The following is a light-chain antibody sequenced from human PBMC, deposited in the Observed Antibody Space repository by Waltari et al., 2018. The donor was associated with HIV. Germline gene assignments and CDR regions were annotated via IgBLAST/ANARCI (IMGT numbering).Light chain of an antibody. CDR1: IGTKS. CDR3: QMYYSSSVHWV. V-gene: IGLV3-21*02. Sequence: SYVLTQPPSVSVAPGQTARITCGGNIGTKSVHWYQHKPGQAPVLVVYDDSDRPPGIPERFSGSNSGNTATLTISRVEAGDEADYYCQMYYSSSVHWVFGGGTKLTVL. J-gene: IGLJ3*02. CDR2: DDS.